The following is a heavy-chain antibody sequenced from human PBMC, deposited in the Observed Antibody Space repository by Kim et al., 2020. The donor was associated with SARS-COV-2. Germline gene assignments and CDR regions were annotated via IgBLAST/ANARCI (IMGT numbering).Heavy chain of an antibody. CDR3: GRGTMAAPRVCDK. CDR1: SGSLNSYY. Sequence: SETLSLTCTVSSGSLNSYYWSWIRQPPGKRPEWIGYIYYSGTTNYNPSLKSRLTMSVDTSKNQFSLNLSSVTTADTAVYYCGRGTMAAPRVCDKWGQGTLVTVST. J-gene: IGHJ4*02. V-gene: IGHV4-59*01. CDR2: IYYSGTT. D-gene: IGHD1-1*01.